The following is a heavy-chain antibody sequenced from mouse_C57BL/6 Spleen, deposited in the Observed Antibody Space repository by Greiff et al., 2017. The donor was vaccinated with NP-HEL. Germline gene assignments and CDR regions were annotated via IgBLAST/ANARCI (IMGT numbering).Heavy chain of an antibody. CDR3: ANHYGMDAWCAY. Sequence: EVKLEESGGGLVKPGGSLKLSCAASGFTFSDYGMHWVRQAPEKGLEWVAYISSGSSTIYYADTVKGRFTISRATAQNTLFLQMTSLRSEDTAMYDCANHYGMDAWCAYWGQGTLVTVSA. D-gene: IGHD1-2*01. CDR1: GFTFSDYG. J-gene: IGHJ3*01. CDR2: ISSGSSTI. V-gene: IGHV5-17*01.